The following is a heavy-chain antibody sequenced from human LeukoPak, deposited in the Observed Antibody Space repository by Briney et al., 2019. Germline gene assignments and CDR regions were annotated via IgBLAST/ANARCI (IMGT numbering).Heavy chain of an antibody. Sequence: PGGSLRLSCAASGFTFSSYGMNWVRQAPGKGLEWVSSITSSSSYIYYADSVKGRFTISRDNAKNSLYLQMNSLRAEDTAVYYCARSYSSSRGTFDYWGQGTLVSVSS. D-gene: IGHD6-6*01. J-gene: IGHJ4*02. CDR1: GFTFSSYG. CDR3: ARSYSSSRGTFDY. V-gene: IGHV3-21*01. CDR2: ITSSSSYI.